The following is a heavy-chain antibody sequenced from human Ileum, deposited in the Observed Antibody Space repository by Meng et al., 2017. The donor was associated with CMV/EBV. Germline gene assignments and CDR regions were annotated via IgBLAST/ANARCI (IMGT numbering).Heavy chain of an antibody. CDR1: GGSIASSSYY. Sequence: VSGGSIASSSYYWGWIRQPPGKGLEWIASIYNSGSTYSNPSLKSRVIMSEDTSKNQISLNLSSVTAADTAVYYCARSAVAGEARFGYWGQGTLVTVSS. J-gene: IGHJ4*02. V-gene: IGHV4-39*07. CDR2: IYNSGST. CDR3: ARSAVAGEARFGY. D-gene: IGHD6-19*01.